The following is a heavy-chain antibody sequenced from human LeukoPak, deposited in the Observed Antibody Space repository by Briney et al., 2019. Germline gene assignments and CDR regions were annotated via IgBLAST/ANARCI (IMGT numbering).Heavy chain of an antibody. V-gene: IGHV4-59*01. D-gene: IGHD1-26*01. CDR2: IHDSGST. J-gene: IGHJ5*02. CDR1: GGSLSSYY. CDR3: ATYIVGAYNWCDP. Sequence: SETLSLTCAVSGGSLSSYYWSWLRQPPGKGLEWIGYIHDSGSTNYNPSLNNRVTFSLDTSKNQFFLKLSSVTAADTAVYYCATYIVGAYNWCDPWGQGTLVTVSS.